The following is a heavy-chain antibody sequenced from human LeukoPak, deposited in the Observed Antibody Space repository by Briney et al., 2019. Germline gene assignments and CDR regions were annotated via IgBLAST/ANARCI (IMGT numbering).Heavy chain of an antibody. J-gene: IGHJ6*02. CDR1: GFTFSSYA. CDR3: ARDRDYYGSHGMDV. CDR2: ISYDGSNK. Sequence: PGRSLRLSCAASGFTFSSYAMHWVRQAPGKGLEWVAVISYDGSNKYYADSVKGRFTISRDNSKNTLYLQMNSLRAEDTAVYYCARDRDYYGSHGMDVWGQGTTVTVSS. V-gene: IGHV3-30-3*01. D-gene: IGHD3-10*01.